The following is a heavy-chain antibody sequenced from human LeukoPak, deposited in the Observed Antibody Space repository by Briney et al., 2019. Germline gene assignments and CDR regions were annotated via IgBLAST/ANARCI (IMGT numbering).Heavy chain of an antibody. CDR3: AKDSTPYSNRGNWFDP. CDR2: IRYDGSNK. J-gene: IGHJ5*02. Sequence: GGSLRLSCAASGFTFSSYGMHWVRQAPGKGLEWVAFIRYDGSNKYYADSVKGRFTISRDNSKNTLYLQMNSLRAEDTAVYYCAKDSTPYSNRGNWFDPWGQGTLVTVSS. D-gene: IGHD4-11*01. CDR1: GFTFSSYG. V-gene: IGHV3-30*02.